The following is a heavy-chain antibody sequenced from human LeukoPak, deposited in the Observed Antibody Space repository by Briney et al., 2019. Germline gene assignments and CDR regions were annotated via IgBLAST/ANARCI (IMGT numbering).Heavy chain of an antibody. D-gene: IGHD3-22*01. Sequence: GGSLRLSCAASGFTFSSYAMSWVRQAPGKGLEWVSAISGSGGSTYYADSVKGRFTISRDNAKNSLNLQMNSLGVEDTAVYYCAKGSGNYYDSTGYYFYYGMDVWGQGTTVTVSS. CDR2: ISGSGGST. J-gene: IGHJ6*02. V-gene: IGHV3-23*01. CDR3: AKGSGNYYDSTGYYFYYGMDV. CDR1: GFTFSSYA.